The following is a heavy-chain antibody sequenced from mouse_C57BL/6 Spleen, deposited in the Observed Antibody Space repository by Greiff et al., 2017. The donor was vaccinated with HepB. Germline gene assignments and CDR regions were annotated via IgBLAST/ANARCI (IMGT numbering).Heavy chain of an antibody. J-gene: IGHJ4*01. D-gene: IGHD2-3*01. CDR1: GFSLSTSGMG. CDR2: IYWDDDK. V-gene: IGHV8-12*01. Sequence: QVTLKVCGPGILQSSQTLSLTCSFSGFSLSTSGMGVSWIRQPSGKGLEWLAHIYWDDDKRYNPSLKSRLTISKDTSRNQVFLKITSVDTADTATYYCARDDGYGDYAMDYWGQGTSVTVSS. CDR3: ARDDGYGDYAMDY.